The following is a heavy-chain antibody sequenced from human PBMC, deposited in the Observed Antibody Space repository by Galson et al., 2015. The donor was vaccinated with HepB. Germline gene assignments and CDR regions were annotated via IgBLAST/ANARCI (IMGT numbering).Heavy chain of an antibody. Sequence: SVKVSCKASGYTFTSYYMHWVRQAPGQGLEWMGIINPSGGSTSYAQKFQGRVTMTRDTSTSTVYMELSSLRSEDTAVYYCARAGAGITMVRGVILEHVNYYYYGMDVWGQGTTVTVSS. CDR2: INPSGGST. CDR1: GYTFTSYY. V-gene: IGHV1-46*01. CDR3: ARAGAGITMVRGVILEHVNYYYYGMDV. D-gene: IGHD3-10*01. J-gene: IGHJ6*02.